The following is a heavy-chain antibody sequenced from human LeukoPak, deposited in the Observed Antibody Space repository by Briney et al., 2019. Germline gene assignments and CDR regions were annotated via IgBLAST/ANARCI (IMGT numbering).Heavy chain of an antibody. V-gene: IGHV3-30*02. CDR1: GLTFSSYG. Sequence: GGSLRLSCAASGLTFSSYGMHWVRQAPGKGLEWVAFIRYDGSNKYYADSVKGRFTISRDNSKNTLYLQMNSLRAEDTAVYYCAKERQQLTNNWFDPWGQGTLVTVSS. J-gene: IGHJ5*02. CDR2: IRYDGSNK. CDR3: AKERQQLTNNWFDP. D-gene: IGHD6-13*01.